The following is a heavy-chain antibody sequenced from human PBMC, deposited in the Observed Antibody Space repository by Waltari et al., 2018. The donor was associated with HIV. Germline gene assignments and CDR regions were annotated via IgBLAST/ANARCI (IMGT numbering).Heavy chain of an antibody. J-gene: IGHJ4*02. V-gene: IGHV4-34*01. CDR1: GGSFSGYY. CDR2: INHSGST. D-gene: IGHD1-1*01. Sequence: QVQLQQWGAGLLKPSETLSLTCAVYGGSFSGYYWSWIRQPPGKGLEWIGEINHSGSTNYNPSLKSRVTISVDTSKNQFSLKLSSVTAADTAVYYCAREGSSTHTADGTSRLDYWGQGTLVTVSS. CDR3: AREGSSTHTADGTSRLDY.